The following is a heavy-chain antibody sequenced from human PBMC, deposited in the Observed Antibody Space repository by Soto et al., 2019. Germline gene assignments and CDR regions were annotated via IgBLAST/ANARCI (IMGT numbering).Heavy chain of an antibody. D-gene: IGHD5-18*01. CDR1: GDSVSSNSAA. CDR3: GYSYGYQGDYYYGMDV. Sequence: PSQTLSLTCAISGDSVSSNSAAWNCIRQSPSRGLEWLGRTYYRSKWYNDYAVSVKSRITINPDTSKNQFSLQLNSVTPEDTAVYYCGYSYGYQGDYYYGMDVWGQGTTVTVSS. V-gene: IGHV6-1*01. CDR2: TYYRSKWYN. J-gene: IGHJ6*02.